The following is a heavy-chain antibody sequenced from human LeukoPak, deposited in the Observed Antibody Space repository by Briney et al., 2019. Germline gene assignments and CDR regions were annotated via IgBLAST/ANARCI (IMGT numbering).Heavy chain of an antibody. CDR3: ARPRDGYRSYFDY. J-gene: IGHJ4*02. CDR2: INRDGSEK. D-gene: IGHD5-24*01. V-gene: IGHV3-7*04. CDR1: GFTFSSYW. Sequence: GGSLRLSCAASGFTFSSYWMNWVRQAPGKWLEWVATINRDGSEKYYLDSVKGRFTISRDSAKNSLYLQMTSLRVEDTAVYYCARPRDGYRSYFDYWGQGTLVTVSS.